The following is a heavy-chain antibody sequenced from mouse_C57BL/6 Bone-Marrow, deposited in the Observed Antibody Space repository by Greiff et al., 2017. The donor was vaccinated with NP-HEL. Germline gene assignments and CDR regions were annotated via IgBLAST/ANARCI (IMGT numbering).Heavy chain of an antibody. J-gene: IGHJ3*01. CDR1: GYSITSGYY. V-gene: IGHV3-6*01. Sequence: DVHLVESGPGLVKPSQSLSLTCSVTGYSITSGYYWNWIRQFPGNKLEWMGYISYDGSNNYNPSLKNRISITRDTSKNQFFLKLNSVTTEDTDTYYCARDPYYYGSSFAYWGQGTLVTVSA. D-gene: IGHD1-1*01. CDR3: ARDPYYYGSSFAY. CDR2: ISYDGSN.